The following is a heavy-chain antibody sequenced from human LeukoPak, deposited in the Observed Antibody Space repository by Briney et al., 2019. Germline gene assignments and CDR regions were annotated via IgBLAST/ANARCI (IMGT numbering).Heavy chain of an antibody. D-gene: IGHD3-22*01. J-gene: IGHJ4*02. Sequence: PGGSLRLSCAASGFTFSSYGMHWVRQAPGKGLEWVAFIRYDGSNKYYADSVKGRFTISRDNSKNTLYLQMNSLRAEDTAVYCCAKEGPAERDADYYYDSSGYYYWCDYWGQGTLVTVSS. V-gene: IGHV3-30*02. CDR3: AKEGPAERDADYYYDSSGYYYWCDY. CDR1: GFTFSSYG. CDR2: IRYDGSNK.